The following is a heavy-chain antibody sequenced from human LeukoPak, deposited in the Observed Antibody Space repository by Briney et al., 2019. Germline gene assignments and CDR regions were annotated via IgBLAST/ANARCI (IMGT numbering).Heavy chain of an antibody. V-gene: IGHV3-7*01. Sequence: GGSLRLSCAASGFTFSSYWMSWVRQAPGKGLEWVANIKQDGSEKYYVDSVKGRFTISRDNAKNSLYLQMNSLRAEDTAVYYCARVRDYGDFPFYFDYWDQGTLVTVSS. CDR3: ARVRDYGDFPFYFDY. CDR1: GFTFSSYW. CDR2: IKQDGSEK. J-gene: IGHJ4*02. D-gene: IGHD4-17*01.